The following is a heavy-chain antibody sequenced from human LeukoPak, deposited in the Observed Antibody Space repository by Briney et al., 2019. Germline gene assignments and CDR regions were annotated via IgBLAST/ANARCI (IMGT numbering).Heavy chain of an antibody. Sequence: SQTLSLTCAISGDSVSSNGAAWNWIRQSPSRGLEWLGRTCYRSKWYNDYAVSVKSRITINPDTSKNQFSLHLNSVSPEDTAVYYCARGAHYYYGMDVWGQGTTVTVSS. V-gene: IGHV6-1*01. CDR1: GDSVSSNGAA. CDR2: TCYRSKWYN. CDR3: ARGAHYYYGMDV. J-gene: IGHJ6*02.